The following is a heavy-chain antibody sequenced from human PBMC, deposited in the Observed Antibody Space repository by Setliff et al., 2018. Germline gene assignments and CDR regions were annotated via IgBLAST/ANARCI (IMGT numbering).Heavy chain of an antibody. D-gene: IGHD5-12*01. CDR2: ISYSGIT. Sequence: PSETLSLTCNVSGASVSSHYWDWIRQPPGKGLEWIGFISYSGITTYNVSLKSRVSISVDTSKNQFSLKLRSVTAADTAVYYCARGGTFRYFDYWGQGTPVTVSS. CDR1: GASVSSHY. V-gene: IGHV4-59*02. J-gene: IGHJ4*02. CDR3: ARGGTFRYFDY.